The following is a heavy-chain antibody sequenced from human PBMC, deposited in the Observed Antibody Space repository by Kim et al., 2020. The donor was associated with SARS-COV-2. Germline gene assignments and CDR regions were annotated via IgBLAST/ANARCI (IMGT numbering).Heavy chain of an antibody. D-gene: IGHD1-26*01. V-gene: IGHV4-34*01. J-gene: IGHJ4*02. CDR3: ARGVSYYGGGLTNFDF. CDR1: GGAFSAYY. CDR2: VHYSGST. Sequence: PSETLSLTCAVEGGAFSAYYWSWIRQSPQKGLEWIGGVHYSGSTSYNPSLKSRVSMSLDTTKKQVSLSLWSVTAADTATYYCARGVSYYGGGLTNFDFWGRGTVVTVSS.